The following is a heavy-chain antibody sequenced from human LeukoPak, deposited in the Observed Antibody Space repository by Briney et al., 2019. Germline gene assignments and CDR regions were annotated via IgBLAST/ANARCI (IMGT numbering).Heavy chain of an antibody. CDR2: IKQDGSEK. CDR3: ARDDCSSISCYHNWFDP. Sequence: GGSLRLSCAASGFTFSSYWMNWVRQAPGKGLEWVANIKQDGSEKYYVDSVKGRFTISRDNAKNSLYLQMNSLRAEDTAVYYCARDDCSSISCYHNWFDPWGQGTLVTVFS. V-gene: IGHV3-7*01. J-gene: IGHJ5*02. D-gene: IGHD2-2*01. CDR1: GFTFSSYW.